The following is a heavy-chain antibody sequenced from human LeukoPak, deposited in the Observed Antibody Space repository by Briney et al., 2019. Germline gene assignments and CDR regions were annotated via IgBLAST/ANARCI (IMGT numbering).Heavy chain of an antibody. CDR1: GFTFSNAW. V-gene: IGHV3-15*01. J-gene: IGHJ4*02. Sequence: PGGSLRLSCAASGFTFSNAWMSWVRQAPGKGLEWVGRIKSKTDGGTTDYAAPVKGRFTISRDDSKNTLYLQMNSLKTEDTAVYYCTTDLVPATTLFDYWGQGTLVTVSS. D-gene: IGHD6-25*01. CDR2: IKSKTDGGTT. CDR3: TTDLVPATTLFDY.